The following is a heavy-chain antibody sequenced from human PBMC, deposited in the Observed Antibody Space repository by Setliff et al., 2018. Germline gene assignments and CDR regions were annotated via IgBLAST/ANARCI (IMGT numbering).Heavy chain of an antibody. J-gene: IGHJ4*02. Sequence: SETLSLTCTVYGGSLSNYYWSWVRQPPGQGPEWIVEINHSGIANYNPSLKGRVTISLDTSKNQLSLKVNSVTAADTAVYFCARDNTILGATDYWGQGTLVTVSS. CDR2: INHSGIA. D-gene: IGHD1-26*01. CDR3: ARDNTILGATDY. CDR1: GGSLSNYY. V-gene: IGHV4-34*01.